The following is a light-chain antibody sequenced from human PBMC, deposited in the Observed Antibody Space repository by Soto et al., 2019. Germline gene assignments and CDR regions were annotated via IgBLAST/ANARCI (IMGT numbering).Light chain of an antibody. V-gene: IGLV2-14*01. Sequence: QSALIQPASVSGSPGQSITISCTGTSSDVGAYNYVSWYQQLPGNAPRLMVYEVTNRPSGVPNRFSGSKSGNTASLTISGLQAEDEADYYCSSKTSSSTPYVFGTGTKVTVL. CDR2: EVT. CDR1: SSDVGAYNY. J-gene: IGLJ1*01. CDR3: SSKTSSSTPYV.